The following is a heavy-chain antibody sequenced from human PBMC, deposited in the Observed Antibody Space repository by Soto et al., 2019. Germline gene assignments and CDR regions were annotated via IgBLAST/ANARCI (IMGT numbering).Heavy chain of an antibody. J-gene: IGHJ6*02. CDR1: GGSISSYY. CDR2: IYTSGST. V-gene: IGHV4-4*07. CDR3: ARAGGSTRDYYYGMDV. Sequence: PSETLSLTCTVSGGSISSYYWSWIRQPAGKGLKWIGRIYTSGSTNYNPSLKSRVTMSVDTSKNQFSLKLSSVTAADTAVYYCARAGGSTRDYYYGMDVWGQGTTVTVSS. D-gene: IGHD3-16*01.